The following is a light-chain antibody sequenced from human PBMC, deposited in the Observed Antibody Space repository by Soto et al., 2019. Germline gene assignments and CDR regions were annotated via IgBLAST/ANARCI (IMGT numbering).Light chain of an antibody. CDR3: CSYAGSSTSLYV. V-gene: IGLV2-23*02. CDR2: EVS. CDR1: SSDVGSYNL. J-gene: IGLJ1*01. Sequence: QSALTQPASVSGSPGQSITISCTGTSSDVGSYNLVSWYQQHPGKAPKLMIYEVSKRPSGVSNRFSGSKSGNTASLTISGLQAEDEADYYGCSYAGSSTSLYVFGTGTKVTVL.